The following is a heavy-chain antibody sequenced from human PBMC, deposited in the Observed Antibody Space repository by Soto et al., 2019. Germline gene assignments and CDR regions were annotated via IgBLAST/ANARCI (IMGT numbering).Heavy chain of an antibody. J-gene: IGHJ6*02. CDR2: IDWDDDK. Sequence: GSGPTLVNPTQTLTLTCTFSGFSLSTSGMCVSWIRQPPGKALEWLALIDWDDDKYYSTSLKTRLTISKDTSKNQVVLTMTDMDPVDTATYYCARTPTAMAKYYYYGMDVWGQGTTVTVSS. CDR1: GFSLSTSGMC. CDR3: ARTPTAMAKYYYYGMDV. V-gene: IGHV2-70*01. D-gene: IGHD5-18*01.